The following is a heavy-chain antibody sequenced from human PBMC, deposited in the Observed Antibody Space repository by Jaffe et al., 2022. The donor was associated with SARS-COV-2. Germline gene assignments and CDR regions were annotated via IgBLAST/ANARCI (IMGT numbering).Heavy chain of an antibody. Sequence: EVQVVESGGGLVQPGGSLSLSCAASGFTFSSYAMSWVRQAPGKGLEWVSTISGSGDSTFYADSVKGRFTISRDNSKNTLCLQMNSLRAEDTAVYFCARKDTAMNNLDFWGQGTLVTVSS. CDR2: ISGSGDST. D-gene: IGHD5-18*01. CDR1: GFTFSSYA. CDR3: ARKDTAMNNLDF. V-gene: IGHV3-23*04. J-gene: IGHJ4*02.